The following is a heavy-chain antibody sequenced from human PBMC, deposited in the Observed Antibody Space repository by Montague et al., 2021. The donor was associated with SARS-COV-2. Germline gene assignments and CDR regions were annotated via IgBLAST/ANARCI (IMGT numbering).Heavy chain of an antibody. D-gene: IGHD5-24*01. V-gene: IGHV3-21*06. CDR1: GFTFNSYT. J-gene: IGHJ4*02. CDR2: ISGSGADI. CDR3: ARWRWQQSEFDY. Sequence: SLRLSCAASGFTFNSYTMNWVRQAPVKGLEWVASISGSGADIYYXPSLKGRFTISRDNARNSLFLQMSSLRADDTALYYCARWRWQQSEFDYWGQGTLVTVSS.